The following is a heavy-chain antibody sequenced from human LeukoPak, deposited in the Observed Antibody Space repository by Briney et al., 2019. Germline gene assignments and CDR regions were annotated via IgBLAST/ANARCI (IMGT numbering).Heavy chain of an antibody. Sequence: GGSLRLSCAASAFTFRNHWMHWVRQAPGEGLVWVSDIRGDGSRTFYADSVKGRFIISRDNAKNTVYLQMNSLRAEDTSVYYCVRDGMVIPYAFDIWGQGTTVTVSS. D-gene: IGHD2-21*01. CDR3: VRDGMVIPYAFDI. J-gene: IGHJ3*02. CDR1: AFTFRNHW. CDR2: IRGDGSRT. V-gene: IGHV3-74*01.